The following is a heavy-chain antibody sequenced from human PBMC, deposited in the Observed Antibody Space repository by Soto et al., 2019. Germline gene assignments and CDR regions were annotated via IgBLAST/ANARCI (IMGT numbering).Heavy chain of an antibody. J-gene: IGHJ6*02. CDR2: IYHSGRT. CDR3: ARVSGSYYYGMDV. Sequence: QVQLQESGPGLVKPSGTLSLTCAVSGGSISSSNCWSWVRQPPGKGLEWIGEIYHSGRTNFNPSLRSRVTISVDKSKNQFSLKLNSVTAADTAVYYWARVSGSYYYGMDVWGQGTTVTVSS. CDR1: GGSISSSNC. V-gene: IGHV4-4*02.